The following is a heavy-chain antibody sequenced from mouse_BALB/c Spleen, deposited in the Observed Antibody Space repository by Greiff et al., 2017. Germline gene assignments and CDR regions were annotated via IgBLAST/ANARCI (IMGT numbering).Heavy chain of an antibody. Sequence: EVKLMESGGGLVQPGGSMKLSCVASGFTFSNYWMNWVRQSPEKGLEWVAEIRLKSNNYATHYAESVKGRFTISRDDSKSSVYLQMSNLRAEDTGIYYCTRQHRYDGLMDYWGQGTSVTVSS. CDR2: IRLKSNNYAT. CDR1: GFTFSNYW. D-gene: IGHD2-14*01. V-gene: IGHV6-6*02. CDR3: TRQHRYDGLMDY. J-gene: IGHJ4*01.